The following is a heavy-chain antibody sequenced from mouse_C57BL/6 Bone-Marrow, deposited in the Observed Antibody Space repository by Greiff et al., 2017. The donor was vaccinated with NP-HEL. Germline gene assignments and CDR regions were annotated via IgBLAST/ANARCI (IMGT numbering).Heavy chain of an antibody. CDR1: GFTFSDYY. J-gene: IGHJ4*01. CDR2: INYDGSST. D-gene: IGHD2-4*01. V-gene: IGHV5-16*01. CDR3: AREGGLRRRTYAMDY. Sequence: EVKLMESEGGLVQPGSSMKLSCTASGFTFSDYYMAWVRQVPEKGLEWVANINYDGSSTYYLDSLKSRFIISRDNAKNILYLQMSSLKSEDTATYYCAREGGLRRRTYAMDYWGQGTLVTVSS.